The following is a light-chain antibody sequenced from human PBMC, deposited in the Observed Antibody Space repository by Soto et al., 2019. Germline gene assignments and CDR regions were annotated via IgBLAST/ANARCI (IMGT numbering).Light chain of an antibody. CDR3: SSYTSSNTPYV. CDR2: EVT. J-gene: IGLJ1*01. CDR1: SSDVGAYHF. Sequence: QSVLTQPASVSGSPGQSITISCTGSSSDVGAYHFVSWYQHHPGKAPKLILYEVTARPSGVSSRFSGSKSGNTASLTISGLQADDEANYYCSSYTSSNTPYVFGTGTKVPVL. V-gene: IGLV2-14*01.